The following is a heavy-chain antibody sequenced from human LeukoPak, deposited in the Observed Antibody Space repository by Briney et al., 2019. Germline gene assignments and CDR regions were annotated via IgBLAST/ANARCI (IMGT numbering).Heavy chain of an antibody. CDR1: GYTFTGYY. CDR3: ARGLAARSTRWFDP. D-gene: IGHD6-6*01. J-gene: IGHJ5*02. CDR2: INPNSGGT. Sequence: SVKVSCKVSGYTFTGYYMQWVRQAPGQGSEWMGWINPNSGGTNYAQKFQGRVTMTRDTSISTAYMELSRLRSDDTAVYYCARGLAARSTRWFDPWGQGTLVTVSS. V-gene: IGHV1-2*02.